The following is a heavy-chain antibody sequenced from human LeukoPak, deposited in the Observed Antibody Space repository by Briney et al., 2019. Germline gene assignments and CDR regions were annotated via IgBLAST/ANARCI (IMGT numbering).Heavy chain of an antibody. CDR2: ISYDGSNK. CDR3: AKSLRVYSSSWYYFDY. V-gene: IGHV3-30-3*02. J-gene: IGHJ4*02. CDR1: GFTFSSYA. Sequence: PGGSLRLSCAASGFTFSSYAMHWVRQAPGKGLEWVAVISYDGSNKYYADSVKGRFTISRDNSKNTLYLQMNSLRAEDTAVYYCAKSLRVYSSSWYYFDYWGQGTLVTVSS. D-gene: IGHD6-13*01.